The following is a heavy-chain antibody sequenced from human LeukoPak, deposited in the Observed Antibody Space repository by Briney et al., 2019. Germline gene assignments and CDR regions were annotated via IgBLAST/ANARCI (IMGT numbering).Heavy chain of an antibody. D-gene: IGHD2-2*01. CDR3: VKDGSPRYCSTTSCYSYYYYMDV. CDR2: ISWNSGSI. Sequence: GGSLRLSCAASGFTFDDYAMHWVRQAPGKGLEWVSSISWNSGSIGYADSVKGRFTISRDNAKNSLYLQMNSLRAEDTALYYCVKDGSPRYCSTTSCYSYYYYMDVWGKGTTVTISS. J-gene: IGHJ6*03. V-gene: IGHV3-9*01. CDR1: GFTFDDYA.